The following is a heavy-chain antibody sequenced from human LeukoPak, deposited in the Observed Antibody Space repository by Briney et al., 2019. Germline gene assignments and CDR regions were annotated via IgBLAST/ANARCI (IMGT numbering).Heavy chain of an antibody. CDR3: ATATRPSYYDFWSGYSVHFDY. CDR1: GYTYTSYD. V-gene: IGHV1-8*01. CDR2: MNPNSGNT. J-gene: IGHJ4*02. D-gene: IGHD3-3*01. Sequence: GASVKVSCKASGYTYTSYDINWVRQATGQGLEWMGWMNPNSGNTGYAQKFQGRVTMTRNTSISTAYMELSSLRSEDTAVYYCATATRPSYYDFWSGYSVHFDYWGQGTLVTVSS.